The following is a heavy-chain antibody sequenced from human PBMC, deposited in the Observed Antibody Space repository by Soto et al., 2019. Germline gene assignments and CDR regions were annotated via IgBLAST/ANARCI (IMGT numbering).Heavy chain of an antibody. CDR3: ARDLWGYCGTDCYPLDV. V-gene: IGHV4-30-2*01. Sequence: SETLSLTCAVSGGSISSGGYSWSWIRQPPGKGLEWIGYIYHSGSTYYNPSLKSRVTISVDRSKNQFSLKPSSVTATDTAVYYCARDLWGYCGTDCYPLDVWGQGTTVTVSS. CDR2: IYHSGST. CDR1: GGSISSGGYS. J-gene: IGHJ6*02. D-gene: IGHD2-21*02.